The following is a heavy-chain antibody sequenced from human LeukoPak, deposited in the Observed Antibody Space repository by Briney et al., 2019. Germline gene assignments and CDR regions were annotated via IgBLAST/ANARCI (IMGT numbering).Heavy chain of an antibody. J-gene: IGHJ4*02. CDR1: GFTFSSYS. D-gene: IGHD2-21*02. CDR3: ARSYSSGDFREPQSRYDY. Sequence: RGSLRLSCAASGFTFSSYSMNWVRQAPGKGLEWVSSISSSSSYIYYADSVKGRFTISRDNAKNSLYLQMNSLRAEDTAVYYCARSYSSGDFREPQSRYDYWGQGTLVTVSS. CDR2: ISSSSSYI. V-gene: IGHV3-21*01.